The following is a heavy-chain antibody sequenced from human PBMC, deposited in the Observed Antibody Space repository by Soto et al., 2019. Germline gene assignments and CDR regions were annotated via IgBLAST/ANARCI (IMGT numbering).Heavy chain of an antibody. CDR1: GGSISSGGYY. CDR3: ARVPLGYCSGGSCSTHFDY. CDR2: IYYSGST. J-gene: IGHJ4*02. Sequence: LSLTCTVSGGSISSGGYYWSWIRQHPGKGLEWIGYIYYSGSTYYNPSLKSRVTISVDTSKNQFSLKLSSVTAADTAVYYCARVPLGYCSGGSCSTHFDYWGQGTLVTVSS. V-gene: IGHV4-31*03. D-gene: IGHD2-15*01.